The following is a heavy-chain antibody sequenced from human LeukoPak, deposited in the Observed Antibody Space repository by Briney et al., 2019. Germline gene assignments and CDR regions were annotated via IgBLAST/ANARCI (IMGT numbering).Heavy chain of an antibody. CDR3: AREGESGYDYEMNY. D-gene: IGHD5-12*01. V-gene: IGHV1-2*06. CDR2: INPNSGGT. J-gene: IGHJ4*02. CDR1: GYTFTGYY. Sequence: GASVKVSCTASGYTFTGYYMHWVRQAPGQGLEWMGRINPNSGGTNYAQKFQGRVTMTRDTSISTAYMELSRLRSDDTAVYYCAREGESGYDYEMNYWGQGTLVTVSS.